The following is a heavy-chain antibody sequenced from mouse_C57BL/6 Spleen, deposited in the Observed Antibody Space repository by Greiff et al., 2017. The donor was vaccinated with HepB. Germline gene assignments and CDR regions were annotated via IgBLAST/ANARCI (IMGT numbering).Heavy chain of an antibody. V-gene: IGHV3-6*01. CDR2: ISYDGSN. Sequence: VQLKESGPGLVKPSQSLSLTCSVTGYSITSGYYWNWIRQFPGNKLEWMGYISYDGSNNYNPSLKNRISITRDTSKNQFFLKLNSVTTEDTATYYCARIYDGYPAWFAYWGQGTLVTVSA. CDR1: GYSITSGYY. D-gene: IGHD2-3*01. CDR3: ARIYDGYPAWFAY. J-gene: IGHJ3*01.